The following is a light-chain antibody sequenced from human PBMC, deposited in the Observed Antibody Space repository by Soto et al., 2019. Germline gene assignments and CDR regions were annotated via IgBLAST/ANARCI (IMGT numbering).Light chain of an antibody. Sequence: QSVLTQSPSVSGAPGQRVTISCTGSSSNIGAGYDVHWYQQLPGTAPKLLIYANTNRPSGVPDRFSGSKSGTSASLAITGLQAEDEADYYCQSYDSSLRASVFGGGTKLTVL. CDR2: ANT. CDR3: QSYDSSLRASV. CDR1: SSNIGAGYD. V-gene: IGLV1-40*01. J-gene: IGLJ2*01.